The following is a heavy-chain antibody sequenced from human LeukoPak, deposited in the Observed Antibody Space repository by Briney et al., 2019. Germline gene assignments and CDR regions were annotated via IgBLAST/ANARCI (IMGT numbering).Heavy chain of an antibody. J-gene: IGHJ5*02. D-gene: IGHD6-13*01. V-gene: IGHV4-34*01. CDR3: ARQQAIAAAGTIAFRFDP. CDR1: GGSFSGYY. CDR2: INHSGST. Sequence: SETLSLTCAVSGGSFSGYYWSWIRQPPGKGLEWIGEINHSGSTNYNPSLKSRVTISVDTSKNQFSLKLSSVTAADTAVYYCARQQAIAAAGTIAFRFDPWGQGTLVTVSS.